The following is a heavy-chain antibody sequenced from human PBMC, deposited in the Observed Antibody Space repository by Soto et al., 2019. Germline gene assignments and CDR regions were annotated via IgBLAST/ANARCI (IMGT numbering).Heavy chain of an antibody. D-gene: IGHD2-2*01. CDR3: ATGPRADEYQLLPFDY. J-gene: IGHJ4*02. V-gene: IGHV4-34*01. Sequence: QVQLQQWGAGLLKPSETLSLTCAVYGGSFSGYYWSWIRQPPGKGLEWIGEINHSGSTNYNPSLKSRVTISVDTSKNQFSLKLSSVTAADTAVYYCATGPRADEYQLLPFDYWGQGTLVTVSS. CDR2: INHSGST. CDR1: GGSFSGYY.